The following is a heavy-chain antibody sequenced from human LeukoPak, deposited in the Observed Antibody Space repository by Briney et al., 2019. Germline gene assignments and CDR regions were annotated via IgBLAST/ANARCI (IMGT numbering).Heavy chain of an antibody. CDR2: IKQDGSEE. J-gene: IGHJ1*01. D-gene: IGHD3-10*01. V-gene: IGHV3-7*01. Sequence: GGSLRLSCIRSGFTFSNFWMNWVRQAPGKGLEWVAIIKQDGSEEYYVDSVKGRFIISRDNAKNSLSLQMNSLRVEDSAVYFCAGSSGFIPYHWGQGTLVTVSS. CDR1: GFTFSNFW. CDR3: AGSSGFIPYH.